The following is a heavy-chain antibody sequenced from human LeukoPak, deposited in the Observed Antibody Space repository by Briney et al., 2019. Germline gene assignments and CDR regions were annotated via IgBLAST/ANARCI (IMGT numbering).Heavy chain of an antibody. V-gene: IGHV4-34*01. CDR2: MYYSGST. Sequence: SETLSLTCAVYGGSFSGYYWSWIRQPPGKGLEWVGYMYYSGSTYHNPSLKSRVTTSVDTSKNQFSLQLSSVTAADTAVYYCARPYYYDSRIDPWGQGTLVTVSS. CDR3: ARPYYYDSRIDP. D-gene: IGHD3-22*01. J-gene: IGHJ5*02. CDR1: GGSFSGYY.